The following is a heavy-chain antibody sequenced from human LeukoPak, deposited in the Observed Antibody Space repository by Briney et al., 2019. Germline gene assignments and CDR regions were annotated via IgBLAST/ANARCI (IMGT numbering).Heavy chain of an antibody. Sequence: PGGSLRLSCAASGFTLDDYAMQPGRHGPGGGLERGSGISWNRGSIGYADSVKGRFTISRDNDKNSLYLQMNSLRAEDTALYYCAKDTPYNWNDNARGAFDIWGQGTMVTVSS. CDR3: AKDTPYNWNDNARGAFDI. V-gene: IGHV3-9*01. CDR2: ISWNRGSI. CDR1: GFTLDDYA. J-gene: IGHJ3*02. D-gene: IGHD1-1*01.